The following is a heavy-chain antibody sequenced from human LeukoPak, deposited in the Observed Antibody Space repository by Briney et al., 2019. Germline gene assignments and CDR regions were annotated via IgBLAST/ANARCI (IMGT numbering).Heavy chain of an antibody. D-gene: IGHD2-15*01. J-gene: IGHJ6*03. CDR3: ARSVEGYCSGGSCYSYYYYMDV. Sequence: SETLSLTCTVSGVSISSYYWSWVRQPPGKGLEWIGYIYYSGSTSYNPSLKSRVTISVDTSKNQISLKLSSVTAADTAVYYCARSVEGYCSGGSCYSYYYYMDVWGKGTTVTVSS. V-gene: IGHV4-59*01. CDR2: IYYSGST. CDR1: GVSISSYY.